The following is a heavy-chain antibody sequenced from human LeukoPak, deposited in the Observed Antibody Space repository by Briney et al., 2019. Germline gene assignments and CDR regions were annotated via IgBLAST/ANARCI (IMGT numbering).Heavy chain of an antibody. V-gene: IGHV4-39*01. Sequence: KTSETLSLTCTVSGGSISSNRYYWGWIRQPPGKGLEWIGSIYYSGSTYYSPSLKSRVTISEDTSKNQFSLKLSSVTAADTAVYYCARVGLLGKGHKLEWSYHRAFDIWGQGTMVTVSS. CDR1: GGSISSNRYY. CDR2: IYYSGST. CDR3: ARVGLLGKGHKLEWSYHRAFDI. J-gene: IGHJ3*02. D-gene: IGHD3-3*01.